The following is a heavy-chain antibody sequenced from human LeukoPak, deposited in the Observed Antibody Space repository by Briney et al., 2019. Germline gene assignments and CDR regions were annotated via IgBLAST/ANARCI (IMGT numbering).Heavy chain of an antibody. J-gene: IGHJ4*02. D-gene: IGHD2-2*01. CDR1: GFTFSSYG. CDR2: IRYDGSNK. V-gene: IGHV3-30*02. Sequence: GGSLRLSCAASGFTFSSYGMHWVRQAPGKGLEWVAFIRYDGSNKYYADSVKGRFTISRDNSKNTLYLQMNTLRAEDTAVYYCAKGRGGRQYSSTSCFDYWGQGTLVTVSS. CDR3: AKGRGGRQYSSTSCFDY.